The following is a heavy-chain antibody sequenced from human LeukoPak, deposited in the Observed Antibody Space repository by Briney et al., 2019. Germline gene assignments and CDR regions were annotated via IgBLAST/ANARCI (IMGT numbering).Heavy chain of an antibody. CDR1: GYTFTSYG. CDR2: INPNSGGT. Sequence: ASVKVSCKASGYTFTSYGISWVRQAPGQGLEWMGWINPNSGGTNYAQKFQGRVTMTRDTSISTAYMELSRLRSDDTAVYYCARGSEAAAGVLDYWGQGTLVTVSS. V-gene: IGHV1-2*02. CDR3: ARGSEAAAGVLDY. J-gene: IGHJ4*02. D-gene: IGHD6-13*01.